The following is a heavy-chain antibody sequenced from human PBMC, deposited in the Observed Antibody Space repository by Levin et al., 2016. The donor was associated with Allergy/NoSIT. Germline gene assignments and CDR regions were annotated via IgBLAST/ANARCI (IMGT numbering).Heavy chain of an antibody. D-gene: IGHD1-26*01. CDR2: INAGNGNT. V-gene: IGHV1-3*01. CDR3: ARRVGATMVAFDI. Sequence: WVRQAPGQRLEWMGWINAGNGNTKYSQKFQGRVTITRDTSASTAYMELSSLRSEDTAVYYCARRVGATMVAFDIWGQGTMVTVSS. J-gene: IGHJ3*02.